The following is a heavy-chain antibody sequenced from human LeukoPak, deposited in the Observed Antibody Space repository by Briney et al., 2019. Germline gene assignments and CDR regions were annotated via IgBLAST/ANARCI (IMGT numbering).Heavy chain of an antibody. Sequence: SETLSLTCTVSGGSISPYFWSWMRETPGKGLEWIGYISYTGSTNYNPALKSRVTISVGTSKNQFSLQLTSVTAADTAVYYCARDDYRGVTNFDPWGQGTLVTVSS. CDR2: ISYTGST. J-gene: IGHJ5*02. D-gene: IGHD3-10*01. V-gene: IGHV4-59*01. CDR1: GGSISPYF. CDR3: ARDDYRGVTNFDP.